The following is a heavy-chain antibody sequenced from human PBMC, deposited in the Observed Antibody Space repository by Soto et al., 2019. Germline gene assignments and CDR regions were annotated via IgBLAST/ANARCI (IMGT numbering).Heavy chain of an antibody. V-gene: IGHV1-18*01. D-gene: IGHD6-19*01. CDR2: ISAYNGNT. J-gene: IGHJ3*02. CDR1: GYTFTSYG. Sequence: GASVKVSCKASGYTFTSYGISWVRQAPGQGLEWMGWISAYNGNTNYAQKLQGRVTMTTDTSTSTAYMELRSLRSDDTAVYYCAREEGSSGWYVDDAFDIWGQGTMVTVSS. CDR3: AREEGSSGWYVDDAFDI.